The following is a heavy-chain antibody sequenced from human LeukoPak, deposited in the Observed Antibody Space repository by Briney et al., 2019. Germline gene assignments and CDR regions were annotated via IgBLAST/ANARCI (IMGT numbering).Heavy chain of an antibody. CDR2: ISAYNGNT. D-gene: IGHD4-23*01. J-gene: IGHJ6*02. V-gene: IGHV1-18*01. CDR3: AREAGSTPDYYYGMDV. CDR1: GYTFTSYG. Sequence: ASVKVSCKASGYTFTSYGISWVRQAPGQGLEWMGWISAYNGNTNYAQKLQGRVTMTTGTSTSTAYMELRSLRSDDTAVYYCAREAGSTPDYYYGMDVWGQGTTATVSS.